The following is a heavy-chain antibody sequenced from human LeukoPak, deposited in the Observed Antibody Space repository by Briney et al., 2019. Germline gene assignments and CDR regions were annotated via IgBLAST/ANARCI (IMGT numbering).Heavy chain of an antibody. V-gene: IGHV3-21*01. D-gene: IGHD5-12*01. CDR1: GFTFSSYT. Sequence: GGSLRLSCAASGFTFSSYTMNWVRQAPGKGLEWVSSTNGSSTYTFYADSVMGRFTISRDNAKNSLYPHMSSLRAEDTAVYYCARVRDLYRDYWGQGILVTVSS. J-gene: IGHJ4*02. CDR2: TNGSSTYT. CDR3: ARVRDLYRDY.